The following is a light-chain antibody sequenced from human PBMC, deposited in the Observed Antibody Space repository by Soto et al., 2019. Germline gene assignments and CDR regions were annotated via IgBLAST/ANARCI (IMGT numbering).Light chain of an antibody. Sequence: EIVLTQSPGTLSLSPGERATLSCRASQSVSSNFLAWYQQKPGQAPRLLIYGASNRATGIPDRCSGSGSGTDFTLTISRLEPEDFAVYYCQQYGSSPFTFGPGTNVDIK. CDR1: QSVSSNF. CDR2: GAS. J-gene: IGKJ3*01. V-gene: IGKV3-20*01. CDR3: QQYGSSPFT.